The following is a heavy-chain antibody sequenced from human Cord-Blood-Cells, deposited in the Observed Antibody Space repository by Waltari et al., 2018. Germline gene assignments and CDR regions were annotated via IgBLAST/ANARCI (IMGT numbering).Heavy chain of an antibody. V-gene: IGHV3-53*04. D-gene: IGHD3-9*01. CDR2: MYSGGST. CDR3: ASLDAGLDY. Sequence: EVQLLESAGALVQPGWSVRLSFAASGFTASSNYRSWVCQAPGKGLEWVSVMYSGGSTYYADSVKGRFTISRHNSKNTLYLKMNSLRAEDTAVYYCASLDAGLDYWGQGTLVTVSS. CDR1: GFTASSNY. J-gene: IGHJ4*02.